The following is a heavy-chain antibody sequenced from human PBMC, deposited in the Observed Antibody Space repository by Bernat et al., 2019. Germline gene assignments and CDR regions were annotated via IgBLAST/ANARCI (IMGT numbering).Heavy chain of an antibody. J-gene: IGHJ2*01. V-gene: IGHV4-39*01. CDR2: IYYSGST. Sequence: QLQLQESGPGLVKPSETLSLTCTVSGGSISSSSYYCGWIRQPPGKGLEWIGSIYYSGSTYYNPSLKSRVTISVDTSKNQFSLKLSSVTAADTAVYYCASSIVVVPAAIKVDGYFDLWGRGTLVTVSS. CDR3: ASSIVVVPAAIKVDGYFDL. CDR1: GGSISSSSYY. D-gene: IGHD2-2*02.